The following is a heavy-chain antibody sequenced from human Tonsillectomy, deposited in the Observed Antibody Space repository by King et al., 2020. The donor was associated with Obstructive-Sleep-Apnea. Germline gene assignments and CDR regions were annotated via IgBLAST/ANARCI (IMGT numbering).Heavy chain of an antibody. CDR1: GGSISNSNW. CDR3: ARMRWWDAEDEARPAFDY. Sequence: VQLQESGPGLVKPSGTLSLTCAVSGGSISNSNWWSWVRQPPGKGLEWIGEIYHSGSTNYSPSLKSRVTISVDKSKNQFSLKLSSVTAADTALYYCARMRWWDAEDEARPAFDYWGQGTLVTVSS. D-gene: IGHD2-15*01. J-gene: IGHJ4*02. CDR2: IYHSGST. V-gene: IGHV4-4*02.